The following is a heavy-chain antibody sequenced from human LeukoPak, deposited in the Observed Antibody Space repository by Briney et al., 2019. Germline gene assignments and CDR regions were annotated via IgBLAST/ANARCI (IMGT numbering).Heavy chain of an antibody. Sequence: GGSLRLSCAASGFTFSTYAMSWVRQAPGKGLEWVSTIGGSGANTFYADSVQGRFTISRDNSKNTLDLQMNSLRAEDTAVYYCAKADYGDLYGMDVWGQGTTVTVSS. J-gene: IGHJ6*02. D-gene: IGHD4-17*01. CDR2: IGGSGANT. V-gene: IGHV3-23*01. CDR3: AKADYGDLYGMDV. CDR1: GFTFSTYA.